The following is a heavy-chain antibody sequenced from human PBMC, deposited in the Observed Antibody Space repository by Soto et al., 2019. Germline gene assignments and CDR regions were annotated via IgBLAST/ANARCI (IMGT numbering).Heavy chain of an antibody. CDR3: AGPGDCSGGTCHENWFDP. J-gene: IGHJ5*02. D-gene: IGHD2-15*01. CDR2: IYYSGST. V-gene: IGHV4-39*01. CDR1: GGSITSSTFS. Sequence: QLQLQESGPGLLKPSETLSLTCTVSGGSITSSTFSWGWIRQPPGKGLEWLGSIYYSGSTYYNPSLKSRVTLSVDTSKNQLSLQLKSVTAADTAVYYCAGPGDCSGGTCHENWFDPWGQGSLVTVSS.